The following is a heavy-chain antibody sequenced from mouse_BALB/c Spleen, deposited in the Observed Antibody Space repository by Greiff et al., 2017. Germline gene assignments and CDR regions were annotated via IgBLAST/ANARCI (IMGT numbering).Heavy chain of an antibody. CDR2: IDPSDSYT. J-gene: IGHJ3*01. CDR1: GYTFTSYW. D-gene: IGHD2-1*01. V-gene: IGHV1S127*01. Sequence: QVQLQQPGAELVKPGASVKMSCKASGYTFTSYWMHWVKQRPGQGLEWIGVIDPSDSYTSYNQKFKGKATLTVDTSSSTAYMQLSSLTSEDSAVYYCVYGNSAYWGQGTLVTVSA. CDR3: VYGNSAY.